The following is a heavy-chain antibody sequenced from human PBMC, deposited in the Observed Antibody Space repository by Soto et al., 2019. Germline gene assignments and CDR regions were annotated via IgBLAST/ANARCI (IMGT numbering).Heavy chain of an antibody. D-gene: IGHD3-22*01. CDR1: GYTFINYY. CDR3: VSASHGNSGYNYVTEYFQH. J-gene: IGHJ1*01. Sequence: QVQLVQSGAEVKKPGASVKVSCKASGYTFINYYMNWVRQAPGQRPEWMGIINPSGGSTSYAYEFQGRLTMTTDTTTSTVYLDRSSLRSADTAVYDCVSASHGNSGYNYVTEYFQHWGHGPLVTVSS. CDR2: INPSGGST. V-gene: IGHV1-46*03.